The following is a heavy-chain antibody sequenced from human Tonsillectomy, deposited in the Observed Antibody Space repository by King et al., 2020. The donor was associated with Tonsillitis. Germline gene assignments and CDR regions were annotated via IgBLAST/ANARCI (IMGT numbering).Heavy chain of an antibody. J-gene: IGHJ5*02. CDR1: GGTFSNYA. D-gene: IGHD2-21*02. V-gene: IGHV1-69*06. CDR2: IIPIFRTT. CDR3: AREGVTTHEGWFDP. Sequence: QLVQSGAEVKKPGSSVKVSCKAPGGTFSNYAISWVRQAPGQGLEWMGGIIPIFRTTNYAQKFQGRVTITADKSTSTAYMELSSLTSEDTAVYYCAREGVTTHEGWFDPWGQGTLVTVSS.